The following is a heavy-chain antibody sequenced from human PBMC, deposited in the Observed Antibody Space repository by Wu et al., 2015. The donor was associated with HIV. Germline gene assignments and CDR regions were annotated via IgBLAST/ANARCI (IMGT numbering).Heavy chain of an antibody. Sequence: VQLVQSGGEVKKPGASLKVACKSSGYIFTDYGINWVRQAPGEGLEWMGWISARNGNTKYGQKFKGRLTLTTDAASSTAYMELKSLRSGDTAVYFCARDQRIVAGTGSSILDFWGQGSLVTVSS. CDR1: GYIFTDYG. D-gene: IGHD1/OR15-1a*01. J-gene: IGHJ4*02. CDR2: ISARNGNT. V-gene: IGHV1-18*01. CDR3: ARDQRIVAGTGSSILDF.